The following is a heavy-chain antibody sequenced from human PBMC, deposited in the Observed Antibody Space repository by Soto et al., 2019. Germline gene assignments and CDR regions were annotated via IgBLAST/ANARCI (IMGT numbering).Heavy chain of an antibody. CDR2: IYAAGNT. V-gene: IGHV3-53*01. D-gene: IGHD3-22*01. CDR3: ARGADDSNGYPFDY. CDR1: GFTVSSHY. J-gene: IGHJ4*02. Sequence: PGGSLRLSCVASGFTVSSHYMGWVRQTPGGGLEWVSVIYAAGNTYYPDSVKGRFTISRDSSKNTLNLQMNSLRAEDTALYYCARGADDSNGYPFDYWGQGTLVTVSS.